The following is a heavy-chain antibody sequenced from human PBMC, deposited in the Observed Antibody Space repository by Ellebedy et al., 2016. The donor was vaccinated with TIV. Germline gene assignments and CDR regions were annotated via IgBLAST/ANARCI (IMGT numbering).Heavy chain of an antibody. CDR3: ARDLGRTSWYGDAFDV. CDR1: GYTFTKFP. D-gene: IGHD6-13*01. J-gene: IGHJ3*01. Sequence: AASVKVSCKASGYTFTKFPMHWLRQAPGQRLEWMGWTNADNGDTKYSQKFQGRVTFLRDTSASTAYMELSSLRSEDTAIYYCARDLGRTSWYGDAFDVWGQGTMVTVSS. V-gene: IGHV1-3*01. CDR2: TNADNGDT.